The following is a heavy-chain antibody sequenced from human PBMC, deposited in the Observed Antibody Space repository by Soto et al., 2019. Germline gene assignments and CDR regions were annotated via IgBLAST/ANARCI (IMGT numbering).Heavy chain of an antibody. D-gene: IGHD6-13*01. J-gene: IGHJ4*02. CDR1: GFTFSNSA. CDR2: ISYDGSIK. V-gene: IGHV3-30*18. Sequence: GGSLRLSCAASGFTFSNSAMHWVRQAPGKGLEWVAVISYDGSIKYYADSVKGRFTISRDNSMNTLYLQMSTLRTKDTAVYYCAKGRAAAGTWPPYYFDYWGQGTLVTVSS. CDR3: AKGRAAAGTWPPYYFDY.